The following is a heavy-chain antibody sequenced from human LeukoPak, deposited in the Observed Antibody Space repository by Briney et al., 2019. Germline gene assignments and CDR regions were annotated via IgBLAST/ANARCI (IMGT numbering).Heavy chain of an antibody. CDR3: ARAPTYYYDSSGYYYEYDNWFDP. Sequence: PGGSLRLSCAASGFTFSSYWMSWVRQAPGKALEWVANIKQDGSEKYYVGSVKGRFTISRDNAKNSLYLQMNSLRAEDTAVYYCARAPTYYYDSSGYYYEYDNWFDPWGQGTLVTVSS. CDR1: GFTFSSYW. CDR2: IKQDGSEK. J-gene: IGHJ5*02. V-gene: IGHV3-7*01. D-gene: IGHD3-22*01.